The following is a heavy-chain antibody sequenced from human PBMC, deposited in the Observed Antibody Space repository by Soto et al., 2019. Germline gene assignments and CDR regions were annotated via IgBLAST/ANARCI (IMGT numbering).Heavy chain of an antibody. CDR1: GGSISSYY. CDR3: ARSASSSWYEDFDY. J-gene: IGHJ4*02. CDR2: IYYSGST. V-gene: IGHV4-59*08. D-gene: IGHD6-13*01. Sequence: SETLSLTCTVSGGSISSYYWSWIRQPPGKGLEWIGYIYYSGSTNYNPSLKSRVTISVDTSKNQFSLKLSSVTAADTAVYYCARSASSSWYEDFDYWGQGTLVTVSS.